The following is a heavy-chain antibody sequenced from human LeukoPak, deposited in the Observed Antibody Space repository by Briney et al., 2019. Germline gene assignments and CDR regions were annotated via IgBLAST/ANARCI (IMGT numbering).Heavy chain of an antibody. V-gene: IGHV4-39*01. CDR1: GGSISSRSYY. CDR2: FYYSGSTYY. Sequence: PLETLSLTCTVSGGSISSRSYYWGWIRQPPGKGLEWIGTFYYSGSTYYYYNPSLKSRVAISVDTSKNQFSLKLNSVTAADTAVYYCALAADQPWWFDPWGQGTLVTVSS. J-gene: IGHJ5*02. CDR3: ALAADQPWWFDP. D-gene: IGHD6-13*01.